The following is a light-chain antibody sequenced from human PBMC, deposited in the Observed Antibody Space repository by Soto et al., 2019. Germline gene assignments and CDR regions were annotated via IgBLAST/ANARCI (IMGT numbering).Light chain of an antibody. J-gene: IGKJ5*01. V-gene: IGKV3-15*01. CDR1: DDIGSN. Sequence: EIVITQSPATLSVSPGARATLSCRANDDIGSNLAWYQQKAGQPPRLLIYGASTRATGIPARFSGSGSGTEFTLTISSLQSEDFALYYCQQYDNWPPSITFGQGTRLEIK. CDR2: GAS. CDR3: QQYDNWPPSIT.